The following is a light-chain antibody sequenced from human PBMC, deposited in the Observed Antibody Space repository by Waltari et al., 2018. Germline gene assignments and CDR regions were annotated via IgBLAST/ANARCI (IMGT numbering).Light chain of an antibody. Sequence: QSALTQPASVSGSPGQSITIPCTGTSSDVGGSNYVSWYQPHPGKAPKVMIYDASNRPSGVSNRFSGSKSGNTASLTISGLQAEDEADYYCSTYTSTNTWVFGGGTRLTVL. J-gene: IGLJ3*02. V-gene: IGLV2-14*03. CDR1: SSDVGGSNY. CDR2: DAS. CDR3: STYTSTNTWV.